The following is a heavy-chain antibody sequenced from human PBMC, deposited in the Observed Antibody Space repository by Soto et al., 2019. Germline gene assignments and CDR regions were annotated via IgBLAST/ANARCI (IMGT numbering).Heavy chain of an antibody. CDR2: ISSSSSYI. D-gene: IGHD2-2*01. CDR1: GFTFSSYS. CDR3: ARDGAMRDSPYYYYYYGMDV. Sequence: EVQLVESGGGLVKPGGSLRLSCAASGFTFSSYSMNWVRQAPGKGLEWVSSISSSSSYIYYADSVKGRFTISRDNARKSLYVQMNSLRAEDTTVYYCARDGAMRDSPYYYYYYGMDVWGQGTTVTVSS. V-gene: IGHV3-21*01. J-gene: IGHJ6*02.